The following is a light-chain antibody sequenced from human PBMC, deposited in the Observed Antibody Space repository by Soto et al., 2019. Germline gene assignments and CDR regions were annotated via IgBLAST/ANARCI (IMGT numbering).Light chain of an antibody. CDR3: QVWDSRGV. J-gene: IGLJ2*01. CDR1: NIGSKS. CDR2: YDS. Sequence: YELTQPPSVSVAPGKTARITCGGNNIGSKSVHWYQQKPGQAPVLVIYYDSDRPSGIPERFSGSNSGNTATLTISRVEAGDEADYYCQVWDSRGVFGGGTKLTVL. V-gene: IGLV3-21*04.